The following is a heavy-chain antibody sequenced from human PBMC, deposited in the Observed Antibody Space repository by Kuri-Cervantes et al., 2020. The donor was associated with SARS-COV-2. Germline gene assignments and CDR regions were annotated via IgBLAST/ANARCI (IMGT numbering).Heavy chain of an antibody. CDR2: IYSGGST. CDR3: ARGRVYSYGFGYGMDV. Sequence: LPLTCAASGFTSSSYGMHWVRQAPGKGLEWVSVIYSGGSTYYADSVTGRFTISRDNSKNTLYLQMNSLRAEDTAVYYCARGRVYSYGFGYGMDVWGQGTTVTVSS. D-gene: IGHD5-18*01. J-gene: IGHJ6*02. V-gene: IGHV3-53*01. CDR1: GFTSSSYG.